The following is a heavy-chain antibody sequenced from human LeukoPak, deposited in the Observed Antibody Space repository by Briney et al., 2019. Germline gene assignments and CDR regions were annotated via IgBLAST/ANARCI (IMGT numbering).Heavy chain of an antibody. D-gene: IGHD3-3*01. V-gene: IGHV3-33*06. CDR3: AKEYYDFWSGYYPRGWFDP. J-gene: IGHJ5*02. CDR1: GFTFSSYG. Sequence: GGSLRLSCAPSGFTFSSYGMHWVRQAPGKGLEWVAVIWYDGSNKYYADSVKGRFTISRDNSKNTLYLQMNSLRAEDTAVYYCAKEYYDFWSGYYPRGWFDPWGQGTLVTVSS. CDR2: IWYDGSNK.